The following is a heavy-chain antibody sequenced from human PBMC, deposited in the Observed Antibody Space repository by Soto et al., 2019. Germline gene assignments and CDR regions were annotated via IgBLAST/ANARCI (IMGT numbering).Heavy chain of an antibody. CDR1: GGSISSGYY. Sequence: SETLSLTCTVSGGSISSGYYWSWIRQHPVKGLEWIGYIYYSGNTYYNPSLKSRVSISVDTSKSQFSLKLSSVTAADTAVYYCARSIVVVPTRQNWFDPWGQGTLVTVSS. CDR3: ARSIVVVPTRQNWFDP. CDR2: IYYSGNT. D-gene: IGHD2-2*01. J-gene: IGHJ5*02. V-gene: IGHV4-31*03.